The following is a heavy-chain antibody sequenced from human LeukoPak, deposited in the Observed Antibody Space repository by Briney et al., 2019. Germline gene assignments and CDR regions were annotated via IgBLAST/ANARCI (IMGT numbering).Heavy chain of an antibody. V-gene: IGHV3-20*04. Sequence: PGGSLRLSCAASGFTFSSYGMSWVRHAPGKGLEWVSGINWNGGSTGYADSVKGRFTISRDNAKNSLYLQMNSLRAEDTALYYCARIAYPFYGSGWYAPFDYWGQGTLVTVSS. CDR1: GFTFSSYG. CDR2: INWNGGST. D-gene: IGHD6-19*01. J-gene: IGHJ4*02. CDR3: ARIAYPFYGSGWYAPFDY.